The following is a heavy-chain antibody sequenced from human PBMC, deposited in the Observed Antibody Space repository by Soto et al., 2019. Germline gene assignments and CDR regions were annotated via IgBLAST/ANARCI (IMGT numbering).Heavy chain of an antibody. D-gene: IGHD6-13*01. V-gene: IGHV3-13*01. CDR2: IGTAGDT. CDR1: GFTFSSYD. Sequence: GGSLSLSCAASGFTFSSYDMHWVRQATGKGLEWVSAIGTAGDTYYPGSVKGRFTISRENAKNSLYLQMNSLRAEDTAVYYCARDRYNPGIAAAGTDQYYYYGMDVWGQGTTVTVSS. CDR3: ARDRYNPGIAAAGTDQYYYYGMDV. J-gene: IGHJ6*02.